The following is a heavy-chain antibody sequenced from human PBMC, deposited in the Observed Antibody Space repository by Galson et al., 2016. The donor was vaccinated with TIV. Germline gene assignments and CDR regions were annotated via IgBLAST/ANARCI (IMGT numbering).Heavy chain of an antibody. CDR2: IHPADSDT. D-gene: IGHD5-24*01. Sequence: QSGAEVKKPGEPLKISCAGSGYSFSSYWIGWLRHKPGEGLEWIGIIHPADSDTRYSPSFRGRVTMSADKAINGAYLQWRTLKASDSAMYYCARRKEMTPNRLDAFDLWGQGTMVIVSS. CDR1: GYSFSSYW. V-gene: IGHV5-51*01. CDR3: ARRKEMTPNRLDAFDL. J-gene: IGHJ3*01.